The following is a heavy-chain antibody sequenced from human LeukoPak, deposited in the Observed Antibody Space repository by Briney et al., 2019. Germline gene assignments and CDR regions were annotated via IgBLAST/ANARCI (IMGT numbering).Heavy chain of an antibody. J-gene: IGHJ5*02. D-gene: IGHD3-10*01. CDR1: GGSFSGYY. Sequence: SETLSLTCAVYGGSFSGYYWSWIRQPPGKGLEWIGEINHGGSTNYNPSLKSRVTISVDTSKNQFSLKLSSVTAADTAVYYCARRERNYYGSGSYYNRKNSNWFDPWGQGTLVTVSS. CDR2: INHGGST. CDR3: ARRERNYYGSGSYYNRKNSNWFDP. V-gene: IGHV4-34*01.